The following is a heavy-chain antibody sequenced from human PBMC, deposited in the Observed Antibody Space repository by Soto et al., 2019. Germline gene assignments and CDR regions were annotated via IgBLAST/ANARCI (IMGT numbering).Heavy chain of an antibody. J-gene: IGHJ2*01. CDR3: ARSGGNYPHWYFDL. D-gene: IGHD1-26*01. CDR2: LNVGNGYT. CDR1: GYSLSGSA. V-gene: IGHV1-3*01. Sequence: XSVKVSCAASGYSLSGSAIHWVRQAPGQRLEWMGWLNVGNGYTKVSGNFQDRVSFSRDTSANTAYMELSSLRLEDTAVFYCARSGGNYPHWYFDLWGRGTLVTVSS.